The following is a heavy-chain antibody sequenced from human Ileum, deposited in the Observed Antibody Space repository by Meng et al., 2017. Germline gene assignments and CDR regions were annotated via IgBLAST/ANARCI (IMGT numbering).Heavy chain of an antibody. J-gene: IGHJ4*02. CDR1: GASFTGYS. V-gene: IGHV4-34*01. CDR3: AREGSWFGADY. Sequence: QLQLHQGGAGLLKPSETLSLTCTVYGASFTGYSWTWIRQSPGKGLEWIGEVNHDGGTNYSPSLKSRVIISIDTSKNQFSLKLTAVTATDAAVYYCAREGSWFGADYWGQGTLVTVSS. CDR2: VNHDGGT. D-gene: IGHD3-10*01.